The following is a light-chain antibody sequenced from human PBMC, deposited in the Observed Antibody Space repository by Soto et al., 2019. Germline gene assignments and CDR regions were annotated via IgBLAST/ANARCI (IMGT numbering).Light chain of an antibody. CDR2: EVS. J-gene: IGLJ1*01. Sequence: QSVLTQPASVSGSPGQSITISCTGTSSDFAVYNYVSWYQLHPGKAPKLMIYEVSIRTSGVSNRFSGSKSGNTASLTISGLQAEDEADYYCSSHSTIGTLQVFGPGTQLTVL. CDR3: SSHSTIGTLQV. V-gene: IGLV2-14*01. CDR1: SSDFAVYNY.